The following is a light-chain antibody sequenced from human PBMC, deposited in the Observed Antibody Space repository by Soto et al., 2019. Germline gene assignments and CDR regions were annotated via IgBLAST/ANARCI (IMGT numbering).Light chain of an antibody. CDR1: QSVSSN. J-gene: IGKJ5*01. CDR3: QQYGSSIT. V-gene: IGKV3-20*01. CDR2: GAS. Sequence: EIVLTQSPATLSVSPGERATLSCRASQSVSSNLAWYQQKPGQAPRLLIYGASTRATGIPARFSGSGSGTDFTLTISRLEPEDFAVFYCQQYGSSITFGQGTLLEIK.